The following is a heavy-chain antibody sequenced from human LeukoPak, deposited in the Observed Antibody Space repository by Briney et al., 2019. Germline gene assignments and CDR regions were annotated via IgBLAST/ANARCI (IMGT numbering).Heavy chain of an antibody. Sequence: PSETLSLTCAVYGGSFSGYYWSWIRQPPGKGLEGIGEINHSGSTNYNPSLKSRVTISVATSKNQFSLKLSSVTAADTAVYYCARVFDEDVVVPAAIGSAFDIWGQGTMVTVSS. J-gene: IGHJ3*02. CDR3: ARVFDEDVVVPAAIGSAFDI. CDR1: GGSFSGYY. CDR2: INHSGST. V-gene: IGHV4-34*01. D-gene: IGHD2-2*01.